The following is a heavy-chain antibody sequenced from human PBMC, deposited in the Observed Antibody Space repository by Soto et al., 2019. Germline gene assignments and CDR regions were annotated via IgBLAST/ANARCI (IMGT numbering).Heavy chain of an antibody. CDR3: ARDVVLGYTGNV. Sequence: QVQLQESGPGLVKPSQTLSLACTVSGGSVGSGEYYYSWIRQPPGKALEWIGYIYDSGITNYTPSIRGRLTMSLDRSNNQVSLKLSSVTSGGTAVYFCARDVVLGYTGNVGGQGTMVTVSS. D-gene: IGHD5-18*01. V-gene: IGHV4-30-4*01. J-gene: IGHJ3*01. CDR2: IYDSGIT. CDR1: GGSVGSGEYY.